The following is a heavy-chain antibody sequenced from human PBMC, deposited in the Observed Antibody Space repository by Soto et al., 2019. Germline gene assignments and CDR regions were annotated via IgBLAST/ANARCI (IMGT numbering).Heavy chain of an antibody. V-gene: IGHV1-3*01. CDR1: GYTFTSYA. D-gene: IGHD6-19*01. CDR2: INAGNGNT. J-gene: IGHJ4*02. Sequence: ASVKVSCKASGYTFTSYAMHWVRQAPGQRLEWMGWINAGNGNTKYSQKFQGRVTITRDTSASTAYMELSSLRSEDSAVYYCARAVAVPADFDYWGQGTLVTSPQ. CDR3: ARAVAVPADFDY.